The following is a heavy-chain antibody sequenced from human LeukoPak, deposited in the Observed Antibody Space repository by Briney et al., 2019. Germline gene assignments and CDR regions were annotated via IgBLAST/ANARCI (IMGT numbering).Heavy chain of an antibody. J-gene: IGHJ3*02. D-gene: IGHD6-19*01. CDR1: GGSTSSYY. V-gene: IGHV4-59*01. CDR3: ARVGSSGWWGAFDI. Sequence: SETLSLTCTVSGGSTSSYYWSWIRQPPGKGLEWIGYIYYSGSTNYNPSLKSRVTTSVDTSKNQFSLKLSSVTAADTAVYYCARVGSSGWWGAFDIWGQGTMVTVSS. CDR2: IYYSGST.